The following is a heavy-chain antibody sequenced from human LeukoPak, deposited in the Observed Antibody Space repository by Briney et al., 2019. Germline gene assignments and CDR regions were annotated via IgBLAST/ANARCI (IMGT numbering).Heavy chain of an antibody. CDR2: ISGSGGTT. Sequence: GGSLRLSCAASGFTFSTFAMTWVRQAPGKGLEWVSVISGSGGTTYYADSVKSRFTLSRDNSKNTLYLQMNSLRAEDTAVYYCAKSTGGVVLVAADYWGQGTLVTVS. V-gene: IGHV3-23*01. CDR3: AKSTGGVVLVAADY. CDR1: GFTFSTFA. J-gene: IGHJ4*02. D-gene: IGHD2-15*01.